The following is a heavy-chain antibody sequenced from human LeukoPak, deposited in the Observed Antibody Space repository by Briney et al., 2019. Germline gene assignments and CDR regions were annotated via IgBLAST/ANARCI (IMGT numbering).Heavy chain of an antibody. CDR3: ARDSGRFDVFDI. D-gene: IGHD3-10*01. CDR1: GFTFDDYD. Sequence: GASLRLSCAASGFTFDDYDMSWVRRAPGKGLEWVSDINWNGGSTGYADSVKGRFTISRDNAKNSLYLQMNSLRAEDTALYYCARDSGRFDVFDIWGQGTMVTVPP. CDR2: INWNGGST. J-gene: IGHJ3*02. V-gene: IGHV3-20*04.